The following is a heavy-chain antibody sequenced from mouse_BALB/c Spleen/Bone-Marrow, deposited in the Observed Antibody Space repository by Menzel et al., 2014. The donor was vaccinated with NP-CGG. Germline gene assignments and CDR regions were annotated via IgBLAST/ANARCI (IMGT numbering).Heavy chain of an antibody. CDR3: ARSGTDYAMDY. J-gene: IGHJ4*01. Sequence: VQGVESGPDLVAPSQSLSLTCTVSGFSLTSYGLHWVRQPPGKGLEWLGVIWSDGSTTYNSALKSRLSISKDNSKRXVLLKMNSLQTDDTAMYYCARSGTDYAMDYWGQGTSVTVSS. CDR1: GFSLTSYG. CDR2: IWSDGST. D-gene: IGHD4-1*01. V-gene: IGHV2-6-2*01.